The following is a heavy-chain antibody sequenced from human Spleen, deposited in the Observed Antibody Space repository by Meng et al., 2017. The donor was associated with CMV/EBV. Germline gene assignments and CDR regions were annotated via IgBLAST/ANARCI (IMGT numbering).Heavy chain of an antibody. V-gene: IGHV4-61*01. J-gene: IGHJ4*02. CDR3: AKTKRSTVFLEWLLLDY. D-gene: IGHD3-3*01. CDR2: IFNSGST. CDR1: GDSVRSSSYY. Sequence: SETLSLTCTVSGDSVRSSSYYWTWVRQPPGKGLEWIGYIFNSGSTNYNPSLKSRVAISIDTYKNQFSLRLNSVTPADTAVYYCAKTKRSTVFLEWLLLDYWGQGTPVTVSS.